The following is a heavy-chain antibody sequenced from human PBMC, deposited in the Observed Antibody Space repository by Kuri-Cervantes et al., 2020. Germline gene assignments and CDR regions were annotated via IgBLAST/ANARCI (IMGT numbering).Heavy chain of an antibody. J-gene: IGHJ4*02. D-gene: IGHD3-10*01. CDR3: AKNFGARVYFDY. V-gene: IGHV3-11*01. Sequence: GGSLRLSCAASGFTFSDYYMSWIRQAPGKGLEWVSYISSSGSTIYYADSVKGRFTISRDNAKNSLYLQINNLRAEDTAVYYCAKNFGARVYFDYWGQGTLVTVSS. CDR1: GFTFSDYY. CDR2: ISSSGSTI.